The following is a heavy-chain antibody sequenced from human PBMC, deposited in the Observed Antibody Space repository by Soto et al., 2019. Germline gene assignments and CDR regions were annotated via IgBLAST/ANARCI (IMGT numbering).Heavy chain of an antibody. CDR1: GGSISSGGYY. CDR2: IYYSGST. J-gene: IGHJ4*02. CDR3: ARNPLTYDSSGYSYFDY. D-gene: IGHD3-22*01. V-gene: IGHV4-31*11. Sequence: SETLSLTCAVSGGSISSGGYYWSWIRQHPGKGLEWIGYIYYSGSTYYNPSLKSRVTISVDTSKNQFSLKLSSVTAADTAVYYCARNPLTYDSSGYSYFDYWGQGTLVTVSS.